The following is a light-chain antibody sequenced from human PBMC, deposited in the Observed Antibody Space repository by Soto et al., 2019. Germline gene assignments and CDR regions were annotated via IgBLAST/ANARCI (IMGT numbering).Light chain of an antibody. Sequence: DIQLTQSPSFLSASVGDRVTITCRASQGISDRVAWYQQRPGKAPKLLIHSASTLQSGVPSRFSGSGSETAITLTCSGLHPEDFATYYCQQRHAYPITFGQGTRLE. J-gene: IGKJ5*01. V-gene: IGKV1-9*01. CDR3: QQRHAYPIT. CDR1: QGISDR. CDR2: SAS.